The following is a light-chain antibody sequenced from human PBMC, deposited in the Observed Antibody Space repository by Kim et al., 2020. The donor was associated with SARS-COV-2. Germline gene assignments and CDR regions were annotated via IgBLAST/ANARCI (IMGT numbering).Light chain of an antibody. CDR1: KLGDKY. CDR3: QAWDSSKAV. CDR2: QHT. J-gene: IGLJ2*01. V-gene: IGLV3-1*01. Sequence: VSPGQTATITCSGDKLGDKYASWYQHKTGQSPVLVIYQHTQRPSGIPERCSGSNSANTATLTISGTQAMDEADYYCQAWDSSKAVFGGGTQLTVL.